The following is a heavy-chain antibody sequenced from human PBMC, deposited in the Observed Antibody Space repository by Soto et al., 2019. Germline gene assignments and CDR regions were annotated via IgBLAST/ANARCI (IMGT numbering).Heavy chain of an antibody. J-gene: IGHJ3*02. V-gene: IGHV4-61*08. CDR3: ARGSGPNDAFDI. CDR1: GGSISSGDYY. CDR2: IYHSGST. Sequence: SETLSLTCTVSGGSISSGDYYWSWVRQPPGKGLEWIGYIYHSGSTNYNPSLKSRVTISVDTSKNQFSLKLSSVTAADTAVYYCARGSGPNDAFDIWGQGTMVTVSS. D-gene: IGHD2-15*01.